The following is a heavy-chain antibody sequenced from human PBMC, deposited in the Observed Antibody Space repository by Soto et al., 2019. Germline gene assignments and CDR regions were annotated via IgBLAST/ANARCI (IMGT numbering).Heavy chain of an antibody. D-gene: IGHD4-17*01. CDR1: GFTFFAYW. Sequence: EVQLVESGGGLVQPGGSLRLSCAASGFTFFAYWIHWVRQVPGKGLVWVSRINSDGSHTSYADSVRGRFTISRDNSKNTVYLQMNSLTAEDTAVYYCAKECDYGAYAGENWFDSWGQGSLVTVSS. CDR3: AKECDYGAYAGENWFDS. J-gene: IGHJ5*01. V-gene: IGHV3-74*01. CDR2: INSDGSHT.